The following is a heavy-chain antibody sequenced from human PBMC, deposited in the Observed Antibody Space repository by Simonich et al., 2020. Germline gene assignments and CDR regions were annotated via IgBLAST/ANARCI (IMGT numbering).Heavy chain of an antibody. Sequence: QVQLQESGPGLVKPSETLSLTCAVSGYSISSGYYWGWIRQPPGKGLEWIGSIYHSGSTYYNPSLKGGVTISVDTSKNQFSLKLSSVTAADTAVYYCARVGYSNYYYYGMDVWGQGTTVTVSS. V-gene: IGHV4-38-2*01. J-gene: IGHJ6*02. CDR3: ARVGYSNYYYYGMDV. CDR2: IYHSGST. CDR1: GYSISSGYY. D-gene: IGHD6-13*01.